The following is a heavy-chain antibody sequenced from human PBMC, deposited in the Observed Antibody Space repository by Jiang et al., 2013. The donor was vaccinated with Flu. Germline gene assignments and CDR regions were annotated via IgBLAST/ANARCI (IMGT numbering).Heavy chain of an antibody. CDR1: GGSISSYY. CDR3: VRDTSTWPKTFDY. Sequence: GGSISSYYWTWIRQPPGKGLEWIGYIYYTGSTNYNPSLRSRVTMSLDTSKTQFSLNLSSVTAADTAVYYCVRDTSTWPKTFDYWGQGTLVTVSS. V-gene: IGHV4-59*13. J-gene: IGHJ4*02. D-gene: IGHD6-13*01. CDR2: IYYTGST.